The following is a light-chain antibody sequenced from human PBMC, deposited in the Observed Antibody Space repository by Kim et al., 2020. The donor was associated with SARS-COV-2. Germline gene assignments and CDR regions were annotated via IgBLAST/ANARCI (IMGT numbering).Light chain of an antibody. CDR1: ALPKQY. J-gene: IGLJ2*01. Sequence: VSPGQTARITCSGDALPKQYAYWYQQKPGQAPVLVIYKDSERPSGILERFSGSSSGTTVTLTISGVQAEDEADYYCQSADSSGTWVFGGGTQLTVL. CDR3: QSADSSGTWV. V-gene: IGLV3-25*03. CDR2: KDS.